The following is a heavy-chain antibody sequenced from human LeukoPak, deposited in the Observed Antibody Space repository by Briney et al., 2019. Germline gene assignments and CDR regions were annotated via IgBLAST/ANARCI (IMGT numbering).Heavy chain of an antibody. CDR1: GGSISSGGYY. Sequence: PSQTLSLTCTVSGGSISSGGYYWSWIRQHPGKGLEWIGYIYYSGSTYYNPSLKSRVTISVDTSKNQFSLKLSSVTAADTAVYYCARVMVVRGAAVRVYFDYWGQGTLVTVSS. CDR3: ARVMVVRGAAVRVYFDY. CDR2: IYYSGST. J-gene: IGHJ4*02. V-gene: IGHV4-31*03. D-gene: IGHD3-10*01.